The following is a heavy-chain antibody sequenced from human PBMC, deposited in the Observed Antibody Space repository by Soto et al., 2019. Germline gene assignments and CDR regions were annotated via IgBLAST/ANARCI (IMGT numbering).Heavy chain of an antibody. D-gene: IGHD4-17*01. Sequence: GGSLRLSCTASGFTFGDYAMSWFRQAPGKGLEWVGFIRSKAYGGTTEYAASVKGRFTISRDDSKSIAYLQMNSLKTEDTAVYYCTRFDYGDLTYLDYWGQGTLVTVSS. CDR2: IRSKAYGGTT. V-gene: IGHV3-49*03. CDR1: GFTFGDYA. CDR3: TRFDYGDLTYLDY. J-gene: IGHJ4*02.